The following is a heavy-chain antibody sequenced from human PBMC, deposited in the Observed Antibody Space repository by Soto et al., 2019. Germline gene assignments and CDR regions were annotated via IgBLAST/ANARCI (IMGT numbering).Heavy chain of an antibody. V-gene: IGHV3-48*02. Sequence: GGSLRLSCAASGFTFSSYGMNWVRQAPGKGLAWVSYISSGRPTIQYADSVKGRFTISRDNAKNSLYLQMNSLRDEDTAVYYCARGGAARPDYWGQGTPVTVSS. CDR3: ARGGAARPDY. D-gene: IGHD6-6*01. CDR1: GFTFSSYG. CDR2: ISSGRPTI. J-gene: IGHJ4*02.